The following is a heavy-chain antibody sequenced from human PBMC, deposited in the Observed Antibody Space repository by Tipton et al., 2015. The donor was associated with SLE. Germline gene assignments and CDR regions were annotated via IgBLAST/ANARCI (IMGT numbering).Heavy chain of an antibody. CDR3: ARTAGRSVKLWYFDL. CDR2: IFHSGST. CDR1: GGSISSSIR. D-gene: IGHD5-18*01. V-gene: IGHV4-4*02. Sequence: TLSLTCTVSGGSISSSIRWTWVRQPPGKGLEWIGEIFHSGSTNYNPSLRGRVTMSLDKSKNQFSLKLSSVTAADTAVYYCARTAGRSVKLWYFDLWGRGTLVTASS. J-gene: IGHJ2*01.